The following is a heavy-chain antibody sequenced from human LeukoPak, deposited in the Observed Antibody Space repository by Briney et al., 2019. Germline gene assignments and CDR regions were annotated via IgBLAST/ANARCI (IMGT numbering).Heavy chain of an antibody. D-gene: IGHD6-13*01. V-gene: IGHV3-21*01. J-gene: IGHJ6*02. CDR2: ISSSGGYM. CDR3: ARDGFQQLVSDYYYYYGMDV. Sequence: PGGSLRLSCAASGFMFSSYSMTWVRQAPGKGLEWVSSISSSGGYMYYADSVKGRFTISRDNAKNSLYLQMNSLRAEVTAVYFCARDGFQQLVSDYYYYYGMDVWGQGTTVTVSS. CDR1: GFMFSSYS.